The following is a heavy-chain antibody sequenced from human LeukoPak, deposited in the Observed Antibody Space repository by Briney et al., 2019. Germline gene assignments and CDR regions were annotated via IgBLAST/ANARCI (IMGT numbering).Heavy chain of an antibody. CDR3: ARETYYYDSSGYYSGWFDP. D-gene: IGHD3-22*01. Sequence: ASVKVSCKASGYTFTSYAMNWVRQAPGQGLEWMGWINTNTGNPTYAQGFTGRFVFSLDTSVSTAYLQISSLKAEDTAVYYCARETYYYDSSGYYSGWFDPWGQGTLVTVSS. CDR1: GYTFTSYA. V-gene: IGHV7-4-1*02. CDR2: INTNTGNP. J-gene: IGHJ5*02.